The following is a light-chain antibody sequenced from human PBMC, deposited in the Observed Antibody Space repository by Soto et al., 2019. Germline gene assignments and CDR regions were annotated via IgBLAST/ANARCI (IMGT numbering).Light chain of an antibody. CDR1: SGHSNYA. CDR2: LNSDGSH. V-gene: IGLV4-69*01. Sequence: QLVLTQSPSASASLGASVKLTCTLSSGHSNYAIAWHQQQSEKGPRYLMKLNSDGSHSKGDGIPDRFSGSSSGAERYLTISILLSEDEADYYCQTGGSGIVVFGGGTKLTVL. J-gene: IGLJ2*01. CDR3: QTGGSGIVV.